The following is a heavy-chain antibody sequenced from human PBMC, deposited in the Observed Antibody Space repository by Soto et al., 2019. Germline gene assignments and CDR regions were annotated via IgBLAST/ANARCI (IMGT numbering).Heavy chain of an antibody. D-gene: IGHD1-1*01. Sequence: GGSLRLSCAASGFTFSSYAVSWVRQAPGKGLEWVSAISGSGGSTYYAGSVKGRFTISRDNSKNTLYLQMNSLRAEDTAIYYCANTRSRRFDPWGQGTLVTVSS. J-gene: IGHJ5*02. V-gene: IGHV3-23*01. CDR2: ISGSGGST. CDR1: GFTFSSYA. CDR3: ANTRSRRFDP.